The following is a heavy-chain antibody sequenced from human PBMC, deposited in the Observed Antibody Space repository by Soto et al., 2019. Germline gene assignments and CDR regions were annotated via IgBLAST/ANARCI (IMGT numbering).Heavy chain of an antibody. Sequence: QVQLQESGPGLVKPSQTLSLTCTVSGGSISSGGYYWSWIRQHPGKGLEWIGYIYYSGSTYYNPSLKSRVTISVDTSKNQFSLKLSSVTAADTAVYYCARASTENSSGYYHLPAYYFDYWGQGTLDTVSS. V-gene: IGHV4-31*03. CDR3: ARASTENSSGYYHLPAYYFDY. J-gene: IGHJ4*02. CDR1: GGSISSGGYY. CDR2: IYYSGST. D-gene: IGHD3-22*01.